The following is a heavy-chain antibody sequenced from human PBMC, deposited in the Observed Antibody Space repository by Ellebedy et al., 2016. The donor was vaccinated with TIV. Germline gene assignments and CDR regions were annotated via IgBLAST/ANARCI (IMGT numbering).Heavy chain of an antibody. J-gene: IGHJ4*02. CDR1: GYTFTSYF. CDR2: INPSGGTT. Sequence: ASVKVSCKASGYTFTSYFIHWVRQAPGQGLEWMGIINPSGGTTTYTQKFQGRLNMTRDTSTRTFYMEMSSLKSEDTAVYFCARDGMDGYDYWGQGTLITVSS. CDR3: ARDGMDGYDY. V-gene: IGHV1-46*01. D-gene: IGHD5-12*01.